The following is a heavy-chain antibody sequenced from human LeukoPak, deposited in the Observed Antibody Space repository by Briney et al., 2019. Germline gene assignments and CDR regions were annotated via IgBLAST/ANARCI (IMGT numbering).Heavy chain of an antibody. CDR1: GFTFSHYW. D-gene: IGHD5-24*01. V-gene: IGHV3-7*01. Sequence: GGSLRLSCAASGFTFSHYWMTWVRQAPGKGLEWVANIKQDGSERNYVDSVKGRFTVSRDNAKNSLYLQMNSLRAEDTAVYYCAQLRSWDYWGQGTLVTVSS. CDR3: AQLRSWDY. CDR2: IKQDGSER. J-gene: IGHJ4*02.